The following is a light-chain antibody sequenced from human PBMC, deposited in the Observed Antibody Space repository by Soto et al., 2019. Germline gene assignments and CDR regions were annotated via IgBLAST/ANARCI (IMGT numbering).Light chain of an antibody. CDR3: QSYDSSLSGL. V-gene: IGLV1-40*01. CDR2: GNS. J-gene: IGLJ1*01. CDR1: GSNIGAGYD. Sequence: QSVLTQPPSVSGAPGQRVTISCTGSGSNIGAGYDVHWYQQLPGTAPKLLIYGNSNRPSGVPDRFSGSKSGTSASLAITGLQAEDEADYYCQSYDSSLSGLFGTGTKLTVL.